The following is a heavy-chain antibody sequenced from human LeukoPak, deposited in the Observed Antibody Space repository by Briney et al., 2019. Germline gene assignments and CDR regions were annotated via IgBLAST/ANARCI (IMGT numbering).Heavy chain of an antibody. V-gene: IGHV4-61*01. D-gene: IGHD5-18*01. CDR2: KYNSGST. J-gene: IGHJ4*02. Sequence: SETLSLTCDVSGVSINTCCYYWTWIRQPPGKGLEWIGYKYNSGSTRYNSSLRSRVTISLDTSKNKFSLRLTSVTSADTAVYYCARGRSYGFDFDSWGPGTLVIVSS. CDR1: GVSINTCCYY. CDR3: ARGRSYGFDFDS.